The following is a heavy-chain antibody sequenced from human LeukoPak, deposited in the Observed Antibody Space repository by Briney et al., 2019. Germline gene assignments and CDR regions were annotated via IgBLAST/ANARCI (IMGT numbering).Heavy chain of an antibody. D-gene: IGHD5-18*01. CDR3: VRDYSYGTE. V-gene: IGHV3-53*01. CDR2: IYSGGST. Sequence: GGSLRLSCVASGFSVSSNYLSWVRQAPGKGLEWVSLIYSGGSTYYADSVKGRFTISRDNYKNTLYLQMNSLRAEDTAVYYCVRDYSYGTEWGQGTLVTVSS. CDR1: GFSVSSNY. J-gene: IGHJ4*02.